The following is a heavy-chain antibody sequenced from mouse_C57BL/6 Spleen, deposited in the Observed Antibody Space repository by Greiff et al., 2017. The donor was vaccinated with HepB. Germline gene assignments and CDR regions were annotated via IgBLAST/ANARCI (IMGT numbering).Heavy chain of an antibody. J-gene: IGHJ1*03. CDR1: GYTFTSYG. V-gene: IGHV1-81*01. Sequence: QVQLQQSGAELARPGASVKLSCKASGYTFTSYGISWVKQRTGPGLEWIGELYPRSGNTYYNEKFQGKATLTADKSSSTAYMELRSLTSEDSAVYFCARGENYEGNYGWYFDVWGRGTTVTVAA. D-gene: IGHD2-1*01. CDR2: LYPRSGNT. CDR3: ARGENYEGNYGWYFDV.